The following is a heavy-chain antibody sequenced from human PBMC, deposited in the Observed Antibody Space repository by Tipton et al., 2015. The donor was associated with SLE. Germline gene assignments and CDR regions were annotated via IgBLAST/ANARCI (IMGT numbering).Heavy chain of an antibody. Sequence: QLVQSGAEVKKPGASVKVSCKASGYTFTSYGLSWVRQAPGQGLEWVGWISGYNGDTNYAQKLQDRVTMTTDTTTSTACMELRSLRSDDTAVYFCARSGYYDSSGYPPFLDYWGQGTLVTVSS. CDR3: ARSGYYDSSGYPPFLDY. CDR2: ISGYNGDT. V-gene: IGHV1-18*01. D-gene: IGHD3-22*01. J-gene: IGHJ4*02. CDR1: GYTFTSYG.